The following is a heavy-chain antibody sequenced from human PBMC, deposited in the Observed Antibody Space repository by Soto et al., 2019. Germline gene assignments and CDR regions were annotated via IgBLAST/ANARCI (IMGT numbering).Heavy chain of an antibody. CDR1: GFTFSSYS. CDR2: ISSSSSYI. V-gene: IGHV3-21*04. CDR3: AKDAIPFNGRNDGFDM. J-gene: IGHJ3*02. Sequence: EVQLVESGGGLVKPGGSLRLSCAASGFTFSSYSMNWVRQAPGKGLEWVSSISSSSSYIYYADSVKGRFTISRDNAKNSLYLQMNSLRAGDTAFYYCAKDAIPFNGRNDGFDMWGQGTMVTVSS. D-gene: IGHD2-2*02.